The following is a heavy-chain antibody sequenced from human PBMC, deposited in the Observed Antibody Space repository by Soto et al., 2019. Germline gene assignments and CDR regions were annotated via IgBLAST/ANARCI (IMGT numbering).Heavy chain of an antibody. J-gene: IGHJ4*02. V-gene: IGHV3-7*03. CDR2: IKQDGSNK. D-gene: IGHD3-22*01. Sequence: PGGSLRLSCAASGFTFSDYWMTWVRQAPGKGLKWVATIKQDGSNKYYVGSVKGRFTISRDNDKSSLYLQMNSLRAEDTAVYYCAKGHYYDSSGYYYIPIDYWGQGTLVTVSS. CDR3: AKGHYYDSSGYYYIPIDY. CDR1: GFTFSDYW.